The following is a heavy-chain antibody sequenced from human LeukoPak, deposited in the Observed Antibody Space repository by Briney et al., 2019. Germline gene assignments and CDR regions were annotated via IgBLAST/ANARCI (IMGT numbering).Heavy chain of an antibody. V-gene: IGHV3-7*01. J-gene: IGHJ4*02. CDR3: ARKNGLDY. CDR1: GFTVSGNS. Sequence: GGSLRLSCAASGFTVSGNSMSLVRQAPGKGLEWVANIKQDGSEKYYVDSVKGRFTISRDNAKNSLYLQMNSLRAEDTAVYYCARKNGLDYWGQGTLVTVSS. CDR2: IKQDGSEK.